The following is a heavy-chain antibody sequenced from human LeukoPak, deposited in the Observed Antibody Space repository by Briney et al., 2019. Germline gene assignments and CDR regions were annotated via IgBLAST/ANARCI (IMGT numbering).Heavy chain of an antibody. CDR1: GFIVSSNY. J-gene: IGHJ4*02. CDR2: IYSGGST. V-gene: IGHV3-53*01. CDR3: AGNWAFDY. D-gene: IGHD7-27*01. Sequence: GGSLRLPCAASGFIVSSNYMSWVRQAPGKGLEWVSVIYSGGSTYYADSVKGRFTISRDNSKNTLYLQMNSLRAEDTAVYYCAGNWAFDYWGQGTLVTVSS.